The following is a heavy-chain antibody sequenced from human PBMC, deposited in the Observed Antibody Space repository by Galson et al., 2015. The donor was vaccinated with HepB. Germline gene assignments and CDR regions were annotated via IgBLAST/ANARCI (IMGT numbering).Heavy chain of an antibody. Sequence: SVKVSCKASGGTFSSYTGSWVRQDPGQGLEWMRRIIPILGIANYAQKFQGRVTIPADKSTSTAYMELSSLRSEDTAVYYCARDGNAAAGSIDYWGQGTLVTVSS. D-gene: IGHD6-13*01. CDR2: IIPILGIA. CDR3: ARDGNAAAGSIDY. V-gene: IGHV1-69*04. J-gene: IGHJ4*02. CDR1: GGTFSSYT.